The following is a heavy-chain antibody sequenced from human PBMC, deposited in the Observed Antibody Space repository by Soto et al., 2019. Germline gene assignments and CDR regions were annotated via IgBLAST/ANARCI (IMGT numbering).Heavy chain of an antibody. CDR2: ISRYGDFT. Sequence: EVQLLESGGDLIQPGGSLRLSWAASGFTFNIYAMTWGRQAPGKGLEWVSAISRYGDFTYYADSVEGRFTISRDNSKNTLYLQMNSLRAEETAVSYCAKDRYLDHDSRGYLFDNWGQGTLVTVSS. J-gene: IGHJ4*02. D-gene: IGHD3-22*01. V-gene: IGHV3-23*01. CDR1: GFTFNIYA. CDR3: AKDRYLDHDSRGYLFDN.